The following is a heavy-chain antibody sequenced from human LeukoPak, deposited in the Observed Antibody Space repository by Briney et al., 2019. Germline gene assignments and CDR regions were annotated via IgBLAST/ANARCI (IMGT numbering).Heavy chain of an antibody. D-gene: IGHD6-13*01. CDR1: GYTFTSYG. V-gene: IGHV1-18*01. CDR3: ARVKWAIAAAGTCYFDY. J-gene: IGHJ4*02. Sequence: ASVTVSFKASGYTFTSYGISWVRQAPGQGLEWMGWISAYNGNTNYAQKLQGRVTMTTDTSTSTAYMELRSLRSDDTAVYYCARVKWAIAAAGTCYFDYWGQGTLVTVSS. CDR2: ISAYNGNT.